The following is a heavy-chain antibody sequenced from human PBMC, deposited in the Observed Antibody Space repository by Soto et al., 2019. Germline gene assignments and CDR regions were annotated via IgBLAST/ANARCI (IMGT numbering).Heavy chain of an antibody. V-gene: IGHV4-31*03. CDR1: GGSISSGGYY. CDR3: AKGYCSSTSCYSGYYYYYYMDV. Sequence: QVQLQESGPGLVKPSQTLSLTCTVSGGSISSGGYYWSWIRQHPGKGLEWIGYIYYSGSTYYNPSLKSRVIISVDTSKNQFSLKLSSVTAADTAVYYCAKGYCSSTSCYSGYYYYYYMDVWGKGTTVTVSS. D-gene: IGHD2-2*01. CDR2: IYYSGST. J-gene: IGHJ6*03.